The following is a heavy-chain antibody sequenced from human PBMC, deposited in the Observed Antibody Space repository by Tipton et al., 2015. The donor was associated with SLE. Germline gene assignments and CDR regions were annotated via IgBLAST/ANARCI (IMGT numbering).Heavy chain of an antibody. Sequence: SLTCTDSGGSIGSYYWSWIRQPPGKGLEWIGYVYYDGGTKYSPSLKSRVTISLGPSSNEFSLKLNSVTAADTAVYYCARLITAAGTWWFDPWGQGTLVTVSS. J-gene: IGHJ5*02. CDR2: VYYDGGT. V-gene: IGHV4-59*08. D-gene: IGHD6-13*01. CDR3: ARLITAAGTWWFDP. CDR1: GGSIGSYY.